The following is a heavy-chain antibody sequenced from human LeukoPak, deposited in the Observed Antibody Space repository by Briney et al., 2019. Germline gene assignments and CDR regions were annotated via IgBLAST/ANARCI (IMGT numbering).Heavy chain of an antibody. CDR3: ARSVRTAMDYFDY. J-gene: IGHJ4*02. V-gene: IGHV1-69*13. D-gene: IGHD5-18*01. CDR1: GDTFSSYA. CDR2: IIPIFGTA. Sequence: SVKVSCKASGDTFSSYAISWVRQAPGQGLEWMGGIIPIFGTANYAQKFQGRVTITADESTSTAYMELSSLRSEDTAVYYCARSVRTAMDYFDYWGQGTLVTVSS.